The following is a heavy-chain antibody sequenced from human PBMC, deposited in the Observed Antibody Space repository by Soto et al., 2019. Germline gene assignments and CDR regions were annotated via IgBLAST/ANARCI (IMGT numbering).Heavy chain of an antibody. J-gene: IGHJ5*02. D-gene: IGHD3-22*01. CDR1: GDSIISSSYY. CDR3: ARLKGAFFITTSNWFDA. CDR2: LYYSGTA. Sequence: ETLALTCTVSGDSIISSSYYWGWIRQPPGKGREGIGDLYYSGTAPDNPSLNSRATISIDTSKTQFSLPLRSVPAADTAVYYCARLKGAFFITTSNWFDAWGQGTPVTVSS. V-gene: IGHV4-39*01.